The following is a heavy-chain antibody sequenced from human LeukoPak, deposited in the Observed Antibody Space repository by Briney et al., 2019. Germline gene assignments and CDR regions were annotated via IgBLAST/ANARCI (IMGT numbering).Heavy chain of an antibody. CDR1: GGTFISYA. D-gene: IGHD1-7*01. CDR3: ASQAPWNYGAFDI. V-gene: IGHV1-69*05. Sequence: GASVTASCKASGGTFISYAISWVRQAPGQGLEWMGGIIPIFGTANYAQKFQGRVTITTDESTSTAYMELSSLRSEDTAVYYCASQAPWNYGAFDIWGQGTMVTVSS. CDR2: IIPIFGTA. J-gene: IGHJ3*02.